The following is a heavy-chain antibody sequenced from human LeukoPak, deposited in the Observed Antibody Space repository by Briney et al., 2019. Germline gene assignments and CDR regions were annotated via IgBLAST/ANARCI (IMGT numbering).Heavy chain of an antibody. CDR3: ARGSSGYYLSFYRY. J-gene: IGHJ4*02. Sequence: SETLSLTCAVYGGSFSGYYWSWIRQPPGKGLEWIGEINHSGSTNYNPSLKSRVTISVDTSKNQLSLKLSSVTAADTAVYYCARGSSGYYLSFYRYWGQGTLVTVSS. CDR2: INHSGST. V-gene: IGHV4-34*01. D-gene: IGHD3-22*01. CDR1: GGSFSGYY.